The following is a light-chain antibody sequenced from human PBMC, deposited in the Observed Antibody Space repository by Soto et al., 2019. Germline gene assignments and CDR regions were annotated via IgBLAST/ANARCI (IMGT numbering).Light chain of an antibody. CDR2: DVS. J-gene: IGKJ4*01. V-gene: IGKV3-11*01. Sequence: EIVLTQSPATLSLSPGERATLSCRASQSVDSHLAWYQQKPGQAPRLLIYDVSNRATGIAARFSGSGSGTDFTLTVSSLEPEDFAVYYCQHRRSWPLTFGGGTKVDIK. CDR1: QSVDSH. CDR3: QHRRSWPLT.